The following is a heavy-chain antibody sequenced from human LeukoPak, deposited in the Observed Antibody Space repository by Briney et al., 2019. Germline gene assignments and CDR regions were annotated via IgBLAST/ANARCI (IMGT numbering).Heavy chain of an antibody. Sequence: TGGSLRLSCAASGFTFSSYAMSWVRQAPGKGLEWVSAISGSGGSTYYADSVKGRFTISRDNSKNTLYLQMNSLRAEDTAVYYCAKDPHPQVGATNDYFDYWGQGTLVTVSS. CDR2: ISGSGGST. J-gene: IGHJ4*02. CDR3: AKDPHPQVGATNDYFDY. CDR1: GFTFSSYA. D-gene: IGHD1-26*01. V-gene: IGHV3-23*01.